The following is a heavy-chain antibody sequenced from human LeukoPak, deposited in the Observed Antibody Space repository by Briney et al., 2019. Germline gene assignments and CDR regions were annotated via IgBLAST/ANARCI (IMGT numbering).Heavy chain of an antibody. Sequence: PSETLTLTCIVSDDAITSNFYWGWIRRSPGEGGKGLEWIASVYHSGAEYVNPSLKSRVTTSVDTSKSQFYLTLSSATAADTAVYFCARASFASGSYYFDLWGPGTLMTVSS. D-gene: IGHD3-10*01. V-gene: IGHV4-38-2*02. J-gene: IGHJ4*02. CDR2: VYHSGAE. CDR3: ARASFASGSYYFDL. CDR1: DDAITSNFY.